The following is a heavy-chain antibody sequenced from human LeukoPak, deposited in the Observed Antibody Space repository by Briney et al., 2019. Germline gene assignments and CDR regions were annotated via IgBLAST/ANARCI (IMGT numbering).Heavy chain of an antibody. Sequence: SGGSLRLSCAASGFTFSSYSMNWVRQAPGKGLEWVSYVDSSSSTIYYADSVKGRFTISRDNAKNSLYMQMNSLRDEDTAVYYCARTAIINRGVIAYYFDYWGQGTLVTVSS. CDR1: GFTFSSYS. D-gene: IGHD3-10*01. CDR3: ARTAIINRGVIAYYFDY. J-gene: IGHJ4*02. CDR2: VDSSSSTI. V-gene: IGHV3-48*02.